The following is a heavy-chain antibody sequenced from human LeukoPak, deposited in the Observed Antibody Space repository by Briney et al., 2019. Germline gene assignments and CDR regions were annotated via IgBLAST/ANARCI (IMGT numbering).Heavy chain of an antibody. CDR1: GFTFSSYA. CDR2: ISDSGGNT. V-gene: IGHV3-23*01. Sequence: GGSLRLSCAASGFTFSSYAMSWVRQAPGKGLEWVSDISDSGGNTFYADSVKGRFTISRDNSNNTLYLQMNSLRAEDTAVYYCAREYSSSWFDYWGQGTLVTVSS. J-gene: IGHJ4*02. CDR3: AREYSSSWFDY. D-gene: IGHD6-13*01.